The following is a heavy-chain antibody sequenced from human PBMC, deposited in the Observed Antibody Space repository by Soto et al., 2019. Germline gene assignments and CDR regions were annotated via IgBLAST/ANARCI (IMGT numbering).Heavy chain of an antibody. V-gene: IGHV1-24*01. CDR2: FDPEDGET. D-gene: IGHD2-2*01. J-gene: IGHJ6*03. Sequence: ASVKVSCKVSGYTLTELSMHWVRQAPGKGLEWMGGFDPEDGETIYAQKFQGRVTMTEDTSTDTAYMELSSLRSEDTAVYYCATRDIVVVPAAITYYYYYMDVWGKGTTVTVS. CDR1: GYTLTELS. CDR3: ATRDIVVVPAAITYYYYYMDV.